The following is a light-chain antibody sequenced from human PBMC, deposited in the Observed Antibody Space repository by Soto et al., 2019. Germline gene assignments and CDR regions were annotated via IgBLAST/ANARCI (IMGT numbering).Light chain of an antibody. V-gene: IGLV2-14*03. CDR1: SSDVGDFNY. Sequence: QSALTQPASVSGSPGRSVTISCTGTSSDVGDFNYVSWYQHLQGRAPKLIIYDVTNRPSGISYRFSASKSGRTASLTISGLQAEDEADYYCSSYSSSTTHVVFGGGTKLTVL. CDR3: SSYSSSTTHVV. J-gene: IGLJ2*01. CDR2: DVT.